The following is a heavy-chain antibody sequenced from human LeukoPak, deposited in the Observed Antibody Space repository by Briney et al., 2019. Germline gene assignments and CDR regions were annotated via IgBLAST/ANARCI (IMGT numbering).Heavy chain of an antibody. J-gene: IGHJ4*02. D-gene: IGHD5-24*01. Sequence: SETLSLTCAVYGGSVSGYYWSWVRQPPGKGREWIGESNPSGATSYNPSLKSRVIISLDTSKNQFSLKLSSVTAADTAVYFCARGLIDGYNSHSLDYWGQGTLVTVSS. CDR2: SNPSGAT. V-gene: IGHV4-34*01. CDR3: ARGLIDGYNSHSLDY. CDR1: GGSVSGYY.